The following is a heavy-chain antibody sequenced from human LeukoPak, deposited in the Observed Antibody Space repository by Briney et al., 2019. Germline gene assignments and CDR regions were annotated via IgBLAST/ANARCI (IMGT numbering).Heavy chain of an antibody. Sequence: GGSLRLSCAASGFTFSNYWMSWVRQAPGKGLEWVANIKQDGSEKYYVDSVKGRFTISRDNAKNSLHLQMNSLRAEDTAVYYCARGDYYYYYGMDVWGQGTTVTVSS. CDR3: ARGDYYYYYGMDV. D-gene: IGHD2-21*02. V-gene: IGHV3-7*01. J-gene: IGHJ6*02. CDR2: IKQDGSEK. CDR1: GFTFSNYW.